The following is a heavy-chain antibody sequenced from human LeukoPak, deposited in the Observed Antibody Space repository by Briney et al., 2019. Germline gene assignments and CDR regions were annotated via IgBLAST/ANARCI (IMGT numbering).Heavy chain of an antibody. Sequence: GGSLRLSCAASGFTFSSCAMSWARQAPGKGLEWVSSISGSGGNTYYADSVKGRFTISRDNSKNTLYLQMFTLTAEDTAVYYCAKDKGAAGYYDNSGGLLGWFDPWGQGTLVTVSS. CDR2: ISGSGGNT. J-gene: IGHJ5*02. CDR1: GFTFSSCA. D-gene: IGHD3-22*01. V-gene: IGHV3-23*01. CDR3: AKDKGAAGYYDNSGGLLGWFDP.